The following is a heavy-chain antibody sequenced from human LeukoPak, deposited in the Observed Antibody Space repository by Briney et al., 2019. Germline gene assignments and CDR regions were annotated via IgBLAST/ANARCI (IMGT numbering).Heavy chain of an antibody. CDR3: ARDGYCSSTSCYDHYYYGMDV. CDR2: ISSDGSVT. J-gene: IGHJ6*02. CDR1: GFSFTNYW. Sequence: GGSLRLSCAVSGFSFTNYWMHWVRQDPGKGLVWVSYISSDGSVTKYADSVKGRFTISRDNAVNTLYLQMNSLRAEDTAVYYCARDGYCSSTSCYDHYYYGMDVWGQGTTVTVSS. V-gene: IGHV3-74*03. D-gene: IGHD2-2*01.